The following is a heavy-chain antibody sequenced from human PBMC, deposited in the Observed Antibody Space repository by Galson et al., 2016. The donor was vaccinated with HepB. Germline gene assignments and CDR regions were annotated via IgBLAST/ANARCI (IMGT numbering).Heavy chain of an antibody. CDR2: IYHTGTS. CDR3: ARAAVVPGARMVFDP. Sequence: ETLSLTCSVSGVSISTDYWWTWVRQAPGKGLEWIGEIYHTGTSNNNPFLNSRFTLSIDKSRNQFSLNPTSVSAADTAVYYCARAAVVPGARMVFDPWGQGMLVTVSS. D-gene: IGHD2-2*01. J-gene: IGHJ5*02. V-gene: IGHV4-4*02. CDR1: GVSISTDYW.